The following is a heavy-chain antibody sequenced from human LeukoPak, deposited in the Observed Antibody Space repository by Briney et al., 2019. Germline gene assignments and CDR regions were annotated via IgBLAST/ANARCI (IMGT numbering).Heavy chain of an antibody. D-gene: IGHD3-22*01. V-gene: IGHV4-59*01. Sequence: PSETLSLTCTVSGGSISSYYWSWIRQPPGKGLEWIGYIYYSGSTNYNPSLKSRVTISVDTSKNQFSLKLSSVSAADTAVYYCARDASSGKNWFDPWGQGTLVTVSS. J-gene: IGHJ5*02. CDR2: IYYSGST. CDR1: GGSISSYY. CDR3: ARDASSGKNWFDP.